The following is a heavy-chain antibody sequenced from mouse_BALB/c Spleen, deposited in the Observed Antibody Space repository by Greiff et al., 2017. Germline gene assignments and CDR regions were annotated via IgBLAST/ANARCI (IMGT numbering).Heavy chain of an antibody. Sequence: VQLQQSGPELVRPGVSVKISCKGSSYTFTDYAMHWVKQSHAKSLEWIGVISTYYGNTNYNQKFKGKATMTVDKSSSTAYMELARLTSEDSAVYYCARTYDTFYAMDYWGQGTSVTVSA. CDR2: ISTYYGNT. J-gene: IGHJ4*01. D-gene: IGHD2-3*01. CDR3: ARTYDTFYAMDY. V-gene: IGHV1-67*01. CDR1: SYTFTDYA.